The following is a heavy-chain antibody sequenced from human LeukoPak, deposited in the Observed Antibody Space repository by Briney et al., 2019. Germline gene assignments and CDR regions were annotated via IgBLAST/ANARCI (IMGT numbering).Heavy chain of an antibody. CDR1: GFTFSSYA. Sequence: GGSRRLSCAASGFTFSSYAMSWVRQAPGKGLEWVSAISGSGGSTYYADSVKGRFTISRDNSKNTLYLQMNSLRAEDTAVYYCAKGGDSGSYGGHYYFDYWGQGTLVTVSS. CDR2: ISGSGGST. J-gene: IGHJ4*02. V-gene: IGHV3-23*01. CDR3: AKGGDSGSYGGHYYFDY. D-gene: IGHD1-26*01.